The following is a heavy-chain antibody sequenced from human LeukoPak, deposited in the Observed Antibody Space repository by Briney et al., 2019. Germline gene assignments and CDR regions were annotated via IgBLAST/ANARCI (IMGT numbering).Heavy chain of an antibody. Sequence: ASLRLSCAASGFTFSTWAMSWVRQAPGKGLDWVSGISGSGGSTYYAESVNGRLTISRDNSKNTLYLQMNSLRAEVTAVYYFAKILSVHRAPEYFKHWGQGTLVTVSS. J-gene: IGHJ1*01. V-gene: IGHV3-23*01. CDR1: GFTFSTWA. D-gene: IGHD5/OR15-5a*01. CDR2: ISGSGGST. CDR3: AKILSVHRAPEYFKH.